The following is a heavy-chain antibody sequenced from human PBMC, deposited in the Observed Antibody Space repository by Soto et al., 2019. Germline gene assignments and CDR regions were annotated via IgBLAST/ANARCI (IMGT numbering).Heavy chain of an antibody. D-gene: IGHD2-15*01. CDR3: VRHGGRLFDY. Sequence: QVQLQESGPGLVKPSGTLSLTCAVSDGFISSSNYWSWVRQPPGKGLEWIGQVYHNGGPSYNPSLRSRVTMSMDKSKNQFSLNLSAVTAADTVVYFCVRHGGRLFDYWGPGHLVTVSS. V-gene: IGHV4-4*02. CDR2: VYHNGGP. CDR1: DGFISSSNY. J-gene: IGHJ4*02.